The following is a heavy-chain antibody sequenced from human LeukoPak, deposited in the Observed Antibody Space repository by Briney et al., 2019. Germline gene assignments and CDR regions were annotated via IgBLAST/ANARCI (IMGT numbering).Heavy chain of an antibody. CDR1: GGSFSGYY. Sequence: PSETLSLTCAVYGGSFSGYYWSWIRQPPGKGLEWIGEINHSGSTNYNPSLKSRVTISVDTSKNQFSLKLSSVTAADTAVYYCARGLRRRVTTRDAFDIWGQGTMVTVSS. V-gene: IGHV4-34*01. CDR3: ARGLRRRVTTRDAFDI. CDR2: INHSGST. J-gene: IGHJ3*02. D-gene: IGHD4-17*01.